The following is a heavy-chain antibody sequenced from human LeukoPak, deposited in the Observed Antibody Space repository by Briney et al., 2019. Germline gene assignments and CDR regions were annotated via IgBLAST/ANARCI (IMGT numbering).Heavy chain of an antibody. V-gene: IGHV4-59*08. J-gene: IGHJ4*02. D-gene: IGHD2-21*02. CDR1: GGSISGDS. CDR2: ISYTGNT. Sequence: SETLSLTCSVSGGSISGDSWTWIRQPPGKGLEWIGFISYTGNTNYYNPSLKSRVTMSVDTSMNQFSLKLSSVTAADTAVYYRARLGNCGNDCYAADYWGQGTLVTVSS. CDR3: ARLGNCGNDCYAADY.